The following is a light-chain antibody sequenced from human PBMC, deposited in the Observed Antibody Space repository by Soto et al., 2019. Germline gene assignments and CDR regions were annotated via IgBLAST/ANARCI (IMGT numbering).Light chain of an antibody. V-gene: IGKV3-20*01. J-gene: IGKJ4*01. CDR3: QQYGNSPPIT. CDR2: GAS. CDR1: QSVSSSY. Sequence: EIVLTQSPGTLSLSPGERATLSCRASQSVSSSYLGWYQQKPGQAPRLLIYGASSRATGIPDRFSGRGSGADFTLTISSLEPEDFAVYYCQQYGNSPPITFGGGTKVDIK.